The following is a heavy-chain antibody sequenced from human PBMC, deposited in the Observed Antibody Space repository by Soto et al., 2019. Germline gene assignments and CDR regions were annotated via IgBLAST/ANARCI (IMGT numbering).Heavy chain of an antibody. Sequence: QVQLQESGPGLVKPSQTLSLTCTVSGGSISSGGYYWSWIRQHPGKGLEWIGYIYYSGSTYYNPSLRSRVTISVDTSKNQFSLKLSSVTAADTAVYYCARVLQDYYGSGSYDSGRSRWFDPWGQGTLVTVSS. V-gene: IGHV4-31*03. CDR1: GGSISSGGYY. CDR2: IYYSGST. D-gene: IGHD3-10*01. CDR3: ARVLQDYYGSGSYDSGRSRWFDP. J-gene: IGHJ5*02.